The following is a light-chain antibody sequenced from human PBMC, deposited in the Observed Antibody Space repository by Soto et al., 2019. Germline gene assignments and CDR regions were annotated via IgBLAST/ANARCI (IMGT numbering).Light chain of an antibody. V-gene: IGKV3-20*01. CDR2: GVS. CDR1: QRVSSSS. Sequence: EIVLTQSPATLSLSPGERATLSCRASQRVSSSSLAWYQHKPGQSPRLLIFGVSSRATDIPDRFSGSGSGTHFTLTINRLEPEDFAVYFCQQYSISSTFGQGTKVEIK. CDR3: QQYSISST. J-gene: IGKJ1*01.